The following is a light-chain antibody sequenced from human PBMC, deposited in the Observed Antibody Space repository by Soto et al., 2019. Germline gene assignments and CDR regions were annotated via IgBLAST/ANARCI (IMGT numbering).Light chain of an antibody. J-gene: IGKJ2*01. CDR1: QRISSD. V-gene: IGKV3-15*01. CDR2: GAS. Sequence: EIVMTQSPATLSVSPGERATLSCRASQRISSDLAWYQHKPGQAPRLLIYGASTRATGVPARFSGSGSGTQFTLSISSLQSEDFAVYYCQQYNFRPRTFGQGTKLEIK. CDR3: QQYNFRPRT.